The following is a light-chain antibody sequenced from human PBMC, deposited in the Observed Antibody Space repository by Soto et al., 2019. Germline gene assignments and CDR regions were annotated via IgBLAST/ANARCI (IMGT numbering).Light chain of an antibody. Sequence: EIVLTQSPGTLSLSPGERATLSCRASQSVTSRNLAWYQQKPGQAPRLLIYGASSGATGIPDRFSGSGSGTHLTLTISRLEPEDFAVYYCQQYGSSPFTFGPGTKVDIK. CDR2: GAS. J-gene: IGKJ3*01. V-gene: IGKV3-20*01. CDR3: QQYGSSPFT. CDR1: QSVTSRN.